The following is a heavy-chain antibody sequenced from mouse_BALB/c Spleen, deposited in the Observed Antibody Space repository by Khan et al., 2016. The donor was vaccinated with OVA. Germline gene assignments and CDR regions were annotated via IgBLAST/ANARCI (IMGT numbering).Heavy chain of an antibody. Sequence: QVQLKQSGAELVKPGASVKLSCKASGYTFTSYYMYWVKQRPGQGLEWIGEINPSNGGTNFNEKFKTKATLTVDKSSSTTYMQLSSLTSEDSAVYYCTRSGYATFAYWGQGTLVTVSA. CDR3: TRSGYATFAY. J-gene: IGHJ3*01. D-gene: IGHD1-1*01. CDR1: GYTFTSYY. V-gene: IGHV1S81*02. CDR2: INPSNGGT.